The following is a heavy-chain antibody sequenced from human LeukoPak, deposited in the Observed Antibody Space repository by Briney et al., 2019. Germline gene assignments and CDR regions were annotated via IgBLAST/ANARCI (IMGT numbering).Heavy chain of an antibody. J-gene: IGHJ5*02. V-gene: IGHV1-69*01. D-gene: IGHD3-16*02. Sequence: ASVKVSCKASGGTFSSYAISWVRQAPGQGLEWMGGIILIFGTANYAQKFQGRVTITADESTSTAYMELSSLRSEDTAVYYCVGSRYDYVWGSYRYNWFDPWGQGTLVTVSS. CDR1: GGTFSSYA. CDR2: IILIFGTA. CDR3: VGSRYDYVWGSYRYNWFDP.